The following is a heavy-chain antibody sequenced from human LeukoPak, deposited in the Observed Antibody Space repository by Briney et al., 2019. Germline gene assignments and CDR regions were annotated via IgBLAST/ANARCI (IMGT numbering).Heavy chain of an antibody. CDR1: GYTFTGYY. D-gene: IGHD6-19*01. J-gene: IGHJ1*01. V-gene: IGHV1-69*02. Sequence: SVKVSCKASGYTFTGYYMHWVRQAPGQGLEWMGRTIPILGIANYAQKFQGRVTITADKSTSTAYMELSSLRSEDTAVYYCARPYSSGWHEYFQHWGQGTLVTVSS. CDR2: TIPILGIA. CDR3: ARPYSSGWHEYFQH.